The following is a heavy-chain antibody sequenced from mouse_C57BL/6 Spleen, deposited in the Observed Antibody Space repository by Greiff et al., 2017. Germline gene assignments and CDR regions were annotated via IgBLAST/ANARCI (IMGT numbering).Heavy chain of an antibody. D-gene: IGHD1-1*01. CDR3: ARGGLYYGSSTWYFDV. CDR2: INPNNGGT. V-gene: IGHV1-26*01. Sequence: VQLQQSGPELVKPGASVKISCKASGYTFTDYYMNWVKQSHGKSLEWIGDINPNNGGTSYNQKFKGKATLTVDKSSSTAYMELRSLTSEDSAVYYCARGGLYYGSSTWYFDVWGTGTTVTVSS. J-gene: IGHJ1*03. CDR1: GYTFTDYY.